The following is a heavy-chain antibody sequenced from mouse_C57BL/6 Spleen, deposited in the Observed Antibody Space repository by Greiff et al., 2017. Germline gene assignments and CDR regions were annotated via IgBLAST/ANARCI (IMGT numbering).Heavy chain of an antibody. CDR1: GYTFTSYW. Sequence: VQLQQSGAELVKPGASVKLSCKASGYTFTSYWMQWVKQRPGQGLEWIGEFDPSDSYTNYNQKFKGKATLTVATSSSTAYMQLSSLTSEDSAVYYCARRIGTTVVDYAMDYWGQGTSVTVSS. CDR3: ARRIGTTVVDYAMDY. CDR2: FDPSDSYT. V-gene: IGHV1-50*01. J-gene: IGHJ4*01. D-gene: IGHD1-1*01.